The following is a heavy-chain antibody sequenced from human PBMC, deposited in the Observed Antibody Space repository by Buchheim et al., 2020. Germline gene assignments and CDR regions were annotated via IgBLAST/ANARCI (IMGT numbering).Heavy chain of an antibody. CDR2: ISFDGSDK. Sequence: QVVLAESGGGVVQPGGSLRLSCAASGFLFRNSGMHWVRQAPGRGLEWVAFISFDGSDKYYADSVKGRFTVARDNSKNKLYLMATTLRAEDTALYYCARVAVILGNNNIDHWGQGTL. V-gene: IGHV3-30*03. D-gene: IGHD3/OR15-3a*01. J-gene: IGHJ4*02. CDR3: ARVAVILGNNNIDH. CDR1: GFLFRNSG.